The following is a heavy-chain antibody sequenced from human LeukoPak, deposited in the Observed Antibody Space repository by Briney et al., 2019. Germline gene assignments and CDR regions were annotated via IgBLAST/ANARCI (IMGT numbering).Heavy chain of an antibody. D-gene: IGHD1-26*01. CDR3: ARGGLPAFYYYMDV. J-gene: IGHJ6*03. CDR1: GYTFTDYF. CDR2: INPHSGGT. Sequence: ASVKVSCKASGYTFTDYFMHWVRLAPGQGLEWMGWINPHSGGTNYAQKFQGRVTMTRDTSISTAYVELNRLRSDDTAVYYCARGGLPAFYYYMDVWGKGTTVTVSS. V-gene: IGHV1-2*02.